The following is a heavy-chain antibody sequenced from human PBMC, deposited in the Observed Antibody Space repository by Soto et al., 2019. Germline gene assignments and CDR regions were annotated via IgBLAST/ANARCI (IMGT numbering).Heavy chain of an antibody. D-gene: IGHD3-22*01. CDR2: IGSRTSDI. V-gene: IGHV3-21*01. J-gene: IGHJ3*02. Sequence: PGGSLRLSCAASGFPFGIYGMNWVRQAPGKGLEWVSFIGSRTSDIYYADSVKGRFTISRDNAKNSLYLDLTRLRAEDTAVYFCVRDYYDTSGYPNTFDMWGQGTMVTVSS. CDR1: GFPFGIYG. CDR3: VRDYYDTSGYPNTFDM.